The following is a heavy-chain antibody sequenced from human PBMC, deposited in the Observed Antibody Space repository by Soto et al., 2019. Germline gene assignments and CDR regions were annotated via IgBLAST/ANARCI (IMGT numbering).Heavy chain of an antibody. Sequence: ASVKVSCKASGYTFTSYAIHWVRQAPGQRLEWMGWINAGSGNTRYSEKLQGRVTITRDTSASTAYMELSSLRSEDTAVYYCVRDLDFWGQGTLVTVSS. CDR3: VRDLDF. CDR2: INAGSGNT. J-gene: IGHJ4*02. V-gene: IGHV1-3*01. CDR1: GYTFTSYA.